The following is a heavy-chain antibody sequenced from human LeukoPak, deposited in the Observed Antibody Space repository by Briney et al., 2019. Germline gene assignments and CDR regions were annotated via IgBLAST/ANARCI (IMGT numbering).Heavy chain of an antibody. CDR2: IYYSGST. D-gene: IGHD2-2*02. Sequence: SETLSLTCTASGGSVSSGSYYWSWIRQPPGKGLEWIGYIYYSGSTNYNPSLKSRVTISVDTSKNQFSLKLSSVTAADTAVYYCARGGSVVPAAIRAFDIWGQGTMVTVSS. CDR1: GGSVSSGSYY. V-gene: IGHV4-61*01. J-gene: IGHJ3*02. CDR3: ARGGSVVPAAIRAFDI.